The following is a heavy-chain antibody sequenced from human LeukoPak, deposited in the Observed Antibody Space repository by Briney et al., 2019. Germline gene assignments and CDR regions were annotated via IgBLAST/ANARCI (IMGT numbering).Heavy chain of an antibody. D-gene: IGHD3-3*02. J-gene: IGHJ4*02. CDR3: ARDRLGPSFSVSHFDL. V-gene: IGHV3-20*04. Sequence: GGSLRLSCATSGFTFVDYGLSWVRRAPGKGLEWLCSINYNGAIADYADSVKGRFTISRDNAKNSLYLRMDSLRAEDTALYYCARDRLGPSFSVSHFDLWGQGTLVTVSS. CDR2: INYNGAIA. CDR1: GFTFVDYG.